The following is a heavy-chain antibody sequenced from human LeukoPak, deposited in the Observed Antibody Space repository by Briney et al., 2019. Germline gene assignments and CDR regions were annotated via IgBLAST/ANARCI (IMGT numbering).Heavy chain of an antibody. CDR3: ARDLGNYYYYYMDV. D-gene: IGHD2/OR15-2a*01. J-gene: IGHJ6*03. Sequence: SETLSLTCTVSGGSISSSSYYWGWIRQPPGKGLEWIGSIYYSGSTYYNPSLKSRVTISVDTSKNQFSLKLSSVTAADTAVYYCARDLGNYYYYYMDVWGEGTTVTVSS. CDR2: IYYSGST. V-gene: IGHV4-39*07. CDR1: GGSISSSSYY.